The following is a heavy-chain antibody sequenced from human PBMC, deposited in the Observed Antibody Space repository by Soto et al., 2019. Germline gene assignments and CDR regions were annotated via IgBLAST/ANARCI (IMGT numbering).Heavy chain of an antibody. CDR2: ISTTGNT. CDR1: GDTITSFS. Sequence: PSETLSLTCTVSGDTITSFSWNWIRQSAGKGLEWIGRISTTGNTHYNPSLESRVTISVDTSKNQVSLKLTSVTAADTAVYFCARVAMVIKDSDHFGVDVWGHGTTVTVSS. V-gene: IGHV4-4*07. CDR3: ARVAMVIKDSDHFGVDV. J-gene: IGHJ6*02. D-gene: IGHD5-18*01.